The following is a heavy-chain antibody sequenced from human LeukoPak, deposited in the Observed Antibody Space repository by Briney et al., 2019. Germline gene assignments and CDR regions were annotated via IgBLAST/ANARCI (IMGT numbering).Heavy chain of an antibody. CDR3: ARHGTRYYYYYMDV. V-gene: IGHV4-34*01. CDR1: GGSISSYY. CDR2: IKHSGNT. J-gene: IGHJ6*03. D-gene: IGHD1-26*01. Sequence: PSETLSLTCTVSGGSISSYYWTWIRQPPGKGLEWIGEIKHSGNTDYNPSLKSRVTISVDTSKNEFSLKLSSVTAADTAVYYCARHGTRYYYYYMDVWGKGTTVTISS.